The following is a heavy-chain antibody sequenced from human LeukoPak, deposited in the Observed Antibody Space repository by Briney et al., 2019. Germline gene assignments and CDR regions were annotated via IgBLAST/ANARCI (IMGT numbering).Heavy chain of an antibody. D-gene: IGHD3-16*02. CDR1: GYTLTELS. J-gene: IGHJ3*02. V-gene: IGHV1-24*01. CDR2: FDPEDGET. CDR3: ATSGLGELSTDAFDI. Sequence: ASVKVSCKVSGYTLTELSMHWVRQAPGKGLEWMGGFDPEDGETIYAQKFQGRVTMTEDTSTDTAYMELSSLRSEDTAVYYCATSGLGELSTDAFDIWGQGTMVTVSS.